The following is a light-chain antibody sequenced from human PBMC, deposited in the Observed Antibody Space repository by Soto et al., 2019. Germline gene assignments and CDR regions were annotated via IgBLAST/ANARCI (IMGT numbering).Light chain of an antibody. CDR3: CSYAGVSGV. Sequence: QSALTQPASVSASPGQSITISCTGTSSDVGGYDLVSWYQQRPGKAPKLMIYEGNKRPSGVSNRFSGSKSGNTASPTISGLQAEDDADYYCCSYAGVSGVFGGGTKVTVL. CDR2: EGN. J-gene: IGLJ3*02. CDR1: SSDVGGYDL. V-gene: IGLV2-23*01.